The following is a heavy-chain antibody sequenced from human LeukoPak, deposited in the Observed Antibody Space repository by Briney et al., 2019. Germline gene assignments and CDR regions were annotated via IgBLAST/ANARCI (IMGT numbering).Heavy chain of an antibody. CDR3: ARDVPTIVGALDY. CDR2: INSNSRTI. D-gene: IGHD1-26*01. Sequence: PGGSLRLSCAASGFTFSGSGMHWVRQAPGKGLEWVSYINSNSRTIHYADSVKGRFTISRDNAKNSLYLQMNGLRAEDTAVYYCARDVPTIVGALDYWGQGTLVTVSS. CDR1: GFTFSGSG. J-gene: IGHJ4*02. V-gene: IGHV3-48*04.